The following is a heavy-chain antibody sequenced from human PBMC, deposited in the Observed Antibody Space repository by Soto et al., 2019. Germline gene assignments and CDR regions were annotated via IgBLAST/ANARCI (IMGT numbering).Heavy chain of an antibody. CDR3: ARRVRGRWYEWFDP. D-gene: IGHD1-20*01. Sequence: PSETLSLTCTVSGGSISSSSYNWGWIRQPPGKGLEWIGSIYYSGSTYYNPSLKSRVTISVDTSKNQFSLKLSSVIAADTAVYFCARRVRGRWYEWFDPWGQGTLVTVSS. J-gene: IGHJ5*02. V-gene: IGHV4-39*01. CDR1: GGSISSSSYN. CDR2: IYYSGST.